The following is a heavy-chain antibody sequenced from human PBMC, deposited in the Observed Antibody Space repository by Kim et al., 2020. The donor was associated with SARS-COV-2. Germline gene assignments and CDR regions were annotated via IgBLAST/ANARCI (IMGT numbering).Heavy chain of an antibody. J-gene: IGHJ6*02. V-gene: IGHV3-11*01. Sequence: GGSLRLSCAASGFTFSDYYMSWIRQAPGKGLEWVSYISSSGSTIYYADSVKGRLTISRDNAKNTLYLQMNSLRAEDTAVYYCAREPTKTLNWNAPPLYGMDVWGQGTTVTVSS. CDR3: AREPTKTLNWNAPPLYGMDV. D-gene: IGHD1-20*01. CDR2: ISSSGSTI. CDR1: GFTFSDYY.